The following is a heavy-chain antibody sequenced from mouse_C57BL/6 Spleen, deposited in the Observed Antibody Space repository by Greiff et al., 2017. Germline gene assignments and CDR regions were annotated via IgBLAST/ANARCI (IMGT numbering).Heavy chain of an antibody. CDR2: FHPYNDDT. D-gene: IGHD1-1*01. CDR1: GYTFTTYP. V-gene: IGHV1-47*01. Sequence: QVQLKQSGAELVKPGASVKMSCKASGYTFTTYPIEWMKQNHGKSLEWIGNFHPYNDDTKYNEKFKGKATLTVEKSSSTVYLELSRLTSDDSAVYYCARADYYGSSYVRFAYWGQGTLVTVSA. CDR3: ARADYYGSSYVRFAY. J-gene: IGHJ3*01.